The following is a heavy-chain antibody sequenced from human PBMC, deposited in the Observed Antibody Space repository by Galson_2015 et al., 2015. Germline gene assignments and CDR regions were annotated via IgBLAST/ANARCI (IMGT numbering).Heavy chain of an antibody. J-gene: IGHJ3*02. Sequence: SLRLSCAASGFTFSSYGMHWVRQAPGKGLEWVAVIWYDGSNKYYADSVKGRFTISRDNSKNTLYLQMNSLRAEDTAVYYCARDRRWLLLGGDDAFDIWGQGTMVTVSS. D-gene: IGHD3-22*01. CDR3: ARDRRWLLLGGDDAFDI. CDR2: IWYDGSNK. V-gene: IGHV3-33*01. CDR1: GFTFSSYG.